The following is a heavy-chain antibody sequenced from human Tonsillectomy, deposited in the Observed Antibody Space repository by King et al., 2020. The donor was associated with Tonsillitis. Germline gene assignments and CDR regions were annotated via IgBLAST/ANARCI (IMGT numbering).Heavy chain of an antibody. CDR3: ARHKYYYDSSGYEYFQH. V-gene: IGHV3-33*01. D-gene: IGHD3-22*01. CDR1: GFTFSSYG. Sequence: QLVQSGGGVVQPGRSLRLSCAASGFTFSSYGMHWVRQAPGKGLEWVAVIWYDGSNKYYADSVKGRFTISRDNSKNTLYLQMNSLRAEDTAVYYCARHKYYYDSSGYEYFQHWGQAPWSPSPQ. CDR2: IWYDGSNK. J-gene: IGHJ1*01.